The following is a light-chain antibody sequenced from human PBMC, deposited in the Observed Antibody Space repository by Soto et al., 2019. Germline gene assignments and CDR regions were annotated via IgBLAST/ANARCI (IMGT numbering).Light chain of an antibody. J-gene: IGKJ1*01. Sequence: DIQMTQSPSSLSASVGDRVSITCRASHNISINLNWYQQKPGKAPKVLIFAASILQSGVPTRFSGSGSGTDFTLNISSLQPEDFASYYCQQSDSWTFGPGTKVDIK. V-gene: IGKV1-39*01. CDR3: QQSDSWT. CDR2: AAS. CDR1: HNISIN.